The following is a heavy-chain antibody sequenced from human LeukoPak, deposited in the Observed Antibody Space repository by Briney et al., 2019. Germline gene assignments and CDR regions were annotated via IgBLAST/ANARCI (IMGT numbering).Heavy chain of an antibody. Sequence: GESLKISCKGSGYNFTDYWIGWVRQMPGKGLEWMGIIYPGDSDTRYSPSFQGQVTISADKSISTAYLQWGSLKASDTAMYYCARVVYYDFWSGYLNYWGQGTLVTVSS. CDR3: ARVVYYDFWSGYLNY. CDR2: IYPGDSDT. CDR1: GYNFTDYW. J-gene: IGHJ4*02. D-gene: IGHD3-3*01. V-gene: IGHV5-51*01.